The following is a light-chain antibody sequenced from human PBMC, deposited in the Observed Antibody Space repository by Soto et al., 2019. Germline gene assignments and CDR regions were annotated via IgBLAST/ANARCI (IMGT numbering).Light chain of an antibody. CDR2: GAS. CDR3: QQYGSSPAIT. CDR1: QSVSSSY. V-gene: IGKV3-20*01. J-gene: IGKJ5*01. Sequence: EIVLTQSPGTLSLSPGERATLSCRASQSVSSSYLAWYQQKPGQAPRLLIYGASRSVTGIPDRFSGSGSGTDFTLTISRLEPQDFAVYYCQQYGSSPAITFGRGTRLEIK.